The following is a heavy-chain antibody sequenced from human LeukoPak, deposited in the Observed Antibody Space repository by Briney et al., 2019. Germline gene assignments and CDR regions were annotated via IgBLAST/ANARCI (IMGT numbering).Heavy chain of an antibody. Sequence: GGSLRLSCAGSGLTFSSYSMNWVRQAPGKGLQWVSYISSSSNIIDYTDSVKGRFTISRDNAKNSLYLQMNSLRAEDTAVYYCARARGYSYGYSDYWGQGTLLTVSS. V-gene: IGHV3-48*01. CDR1: GLTFSSYS. CDR2: ISSSSNII. J-gene: IGHJ4*02. CDR3: ARARGYSYGYSDY. D-gene: IGHD5-18*01.